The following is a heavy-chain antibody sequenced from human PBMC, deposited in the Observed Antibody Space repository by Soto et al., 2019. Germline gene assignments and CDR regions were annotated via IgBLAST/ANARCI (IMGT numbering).Heavy chain of an antibody. V-gene: IGHV4-31*03. CDR2: IYYSGST. CDR1: GGSISSGGYY. D-gene: IGHD5-12*01. CDR3: ARVHIAAPTYCYYGMDV. Sequence: SETLSLTCTVSGGSISSGGYYWSWIRQHPGKGLEWIGYIYYSGSTYYNPSLKSRVTISVDTSKNQFSLKLSSVTAADTAVYYCARVHIAAPTYCYYGMDVWGQGTTVTVSS. J-gene: IGHJ6*02.